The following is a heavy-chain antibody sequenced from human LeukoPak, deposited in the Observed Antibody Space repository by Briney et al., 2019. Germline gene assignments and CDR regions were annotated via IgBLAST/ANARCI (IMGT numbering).Heavy chain of an antibody. CDR3: VRVQIGVSVIVH. V-gene: IGHV3-74*01. CDR2: IKGDGSET. Sequence: PGGTLRLSCAASGFAFSVVRTDWGREVPGKGLVWVSRIKGDGSETNYANSVKGRFTIPRDNAKNTLFLQMNSLRVEDTAVYYCVRVQIGVSVIVHWGQGTLVTVSS. CDR1: GFAFSVVR. J-gene: IGHJ5*02. D-gene: IGHD3-22*01.